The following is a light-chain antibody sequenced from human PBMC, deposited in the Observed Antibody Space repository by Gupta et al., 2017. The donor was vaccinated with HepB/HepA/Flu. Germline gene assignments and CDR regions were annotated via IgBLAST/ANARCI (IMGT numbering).Light chain of an antibody. CDR3: TSYTNKSTLV. Sequence: QSALTQPASESGSPGQSITFSCTGANSDVAAFKYVSWYQQHPGKAPKLIIYDVSSRPSGVYNRFSGSKYGNTAALTISGLLADDEADYYCTSYTNKSTLVIGGGTKLTVL. J-gene: IGLJ2*01. V-gene: IGLV2-14*03. CDR2: DVS. CDR1: NSDVAAFKY.